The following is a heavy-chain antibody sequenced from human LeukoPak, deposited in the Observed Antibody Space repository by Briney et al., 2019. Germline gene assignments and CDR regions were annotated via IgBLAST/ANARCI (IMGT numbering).Heavy chain of an antibody. V-gene: IGHV3-23*01. CDR1: GFTFSSYA. CDR2: ISGSGGST. D-gene: IGHD1-26*01. J-gene: IGHJ4*02. CDR3: AKASVGIYYFDY. Sequence: GGSLRLSCAASGFTFSSYAMSWVRQAPGKGLEWVSAISGSGGSTYYADSVKGRFTISRDNSKNTLYLQMNSLGAEDTAVYYCAKASVGIYYFDYWGQGTLVTVSS.